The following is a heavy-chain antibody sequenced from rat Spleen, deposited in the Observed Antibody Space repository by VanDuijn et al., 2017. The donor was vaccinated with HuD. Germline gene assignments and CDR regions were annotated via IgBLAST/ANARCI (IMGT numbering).Heavy chain of an antibody. Sequence: VQFQESGPGLVKPSQSLSLKCSVTGYSITSNYWVWIRKFPGNKMEWVGHMTNSGIASYNPSLKSRISITRDTSKNQFFLQVNSVTTEDTATYYWARSDGTHYYLPFIYGGQGTQVTGSS. J-gene: IGHJ3*01. CDR1: GYSITSNY. CDR3: ARSDGTHYYLPFIY. D-gene: IGHD1-12*02. V-gene: IGHV3-1*01. CDR2: MTNSGIA.